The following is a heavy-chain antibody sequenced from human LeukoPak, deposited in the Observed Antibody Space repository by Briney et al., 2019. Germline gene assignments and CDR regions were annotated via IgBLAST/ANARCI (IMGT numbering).Heavy chain of an antibody. CDR1: GFTFSDYA. Sequence: GGSLRLSCATSGFTFSDYAMSWVRQTPGKGLEWVSSMSGGGNTYYADSVKGRFTITRDNSKSTLYLQMNSLRADDTAVYYCAKGTYYDSSGYRYYFYYMDVWGKGTTVTVSS. V-gene: IGHV3-23*01. CDR3: AKGTYYDSSGYRYYFYYMDV. J-gene: IGHJ6*03. CDR2: MSGGGNT. D-gene: IGHD3-22*01.